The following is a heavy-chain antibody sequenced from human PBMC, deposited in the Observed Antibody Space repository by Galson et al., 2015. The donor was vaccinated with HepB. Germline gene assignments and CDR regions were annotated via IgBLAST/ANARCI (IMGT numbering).Heavy chain of an antibody. V-gene: IGHV1-58*02. CDR2: IVVGSGNT. J-gene: IGHJ4*02. CDR3: VSEGGYCSGGRCRPVLRK. Sequence: SVKVSCKASGFTFSNSAMQWVRQARGQRLEWIGWIVVGSGNTNYAQKFQERVTITRDMSTSTAFMELSSLRSDDTAVYYCVSEGGYCSGGRCRPVLRKWGQGTLVAVSS. CDR1: GFTFSNSA. D-gene: IGHD2-15*01.